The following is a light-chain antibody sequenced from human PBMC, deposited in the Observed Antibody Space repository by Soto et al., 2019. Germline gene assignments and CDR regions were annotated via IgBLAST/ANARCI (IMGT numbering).Light chain of an antibody. CDR3: AAWDDSWNALG. CDR1: SHNIGTYS. J-gene: IGLJ2*01. Sequence: QSVLSQPPSASATPGHRATISCSGGSHNIGTYSVNWYQQLPGTAPKLVIYSDNQRPSGVPDRFSGSKSGTSASLAISGLQAGDEGDYYFAAWDDSWNALGFGGGTKLTVL. CDR2: SDN. V-gene: IGLV1-44*01.